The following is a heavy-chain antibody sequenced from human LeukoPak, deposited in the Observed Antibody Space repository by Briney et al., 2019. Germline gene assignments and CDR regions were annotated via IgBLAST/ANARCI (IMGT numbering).Heavy chain of an antibody. CDR1: RITPSNYA. CDR2: ISGSGGGT. Sequence: GGSLRLSCAVSRITPSNYAMSWVRQAPGKGLECVAGISGSGGGTHYADSVKGRFTISRDNPKNTLYLQMNNLRAGDTAVYFCAKRGVVIRVILVGFHKEAYYFDSWGQGALLTVSS. J-gene: IGHJ4*02. D-gene: IGHD3-22*01. CDR3: AKRGVVIRVILVGFHKEAYYFDS. V-gene: IGHV3-23*01.